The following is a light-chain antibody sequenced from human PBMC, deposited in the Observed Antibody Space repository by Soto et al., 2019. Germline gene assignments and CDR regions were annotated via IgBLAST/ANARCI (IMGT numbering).Light chain of an antibody. CDR3: QQYKNWPPP. J-gene: IGKJ5*01. Sequence: EIVLTQSPATLSVSPGERATLSCRASQRVSSNLAWYQQKPGQAPRLLIYGASTGATGIPARFSGSGSVTEFTLTSSSLHSEDFAVSYCQQYKNWPPPFGQGKRRAIK. CDR1: QRVSSN. V-gene: IGKV3-15*01. CDR2: GAS.